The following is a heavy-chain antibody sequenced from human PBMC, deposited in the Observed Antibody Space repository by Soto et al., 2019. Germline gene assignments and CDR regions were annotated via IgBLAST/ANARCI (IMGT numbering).Heavy chain of an antibody. CDR2: ISSSSSYI. Sequence: EVQLVETGGGLVKPGGSLRLSCAASGFTFSSYNMNWVRQAPGKGLEWVSSISSSSSYIYYADSVKGRFTISRDNAKNSLYLQMNSLRAEDTAVYYCARPWGHYYYYYYMDVWGKGTTVTVSS. CDR1: GFTFSSYN. J-gene: IGHJ6*03. CDR3: ARPWGHYYYYYYMDV. V-gene: IGHV3-21*01. D-gene: IGHD7-27*01.